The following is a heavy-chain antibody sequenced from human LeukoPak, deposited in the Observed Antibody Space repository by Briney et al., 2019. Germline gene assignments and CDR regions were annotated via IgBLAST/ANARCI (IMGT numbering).Heavy chain of an antibody. J-gene: IGHJ3*02. D-gene: IGHD6-19*01. CDR1: GGSISSSSYC. CDR3: ARHDGSSAWYGDALDI. CDR2: IYYSGST. Sequence: SETLSLTCTVSGGSISSSSYCWGWIRQSPGKGLEWIGSIYYSGSTYYNPSLKSRVTISVDTSKNQFSLKLSSVTAADTAVYYCARHDGSSAWYGDALDIWGQGTMVTVSS. V-gene: IGHV4-39*01.